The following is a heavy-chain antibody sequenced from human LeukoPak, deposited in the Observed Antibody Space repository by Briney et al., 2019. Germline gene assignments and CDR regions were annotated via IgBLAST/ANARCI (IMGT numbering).Heavy chain of an antibody. CDR2: ISGSGGST. CDR3: AKDLTMIVVVITQDALDI. D-gene: IGHD3-22*01. Sequence: PGGSLRLSCAASGFTFGSYAMSWVRQAPGKGLEWVSAISGSGGSTYYADSVKGRFTISRDNSKNTLYLQMNSLRAEDTAVYYCAKDLTMIVVVITQDALDIWGQGTMVTVSS. J-gene: IGHJ3*02. CDR1: GFTFGSYA. V-gene: IGHV3-23*01.